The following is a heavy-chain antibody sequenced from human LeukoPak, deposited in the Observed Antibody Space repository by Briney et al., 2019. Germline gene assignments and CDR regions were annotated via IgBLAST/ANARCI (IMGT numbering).Heavy chain of an antibody. CDR2: VHYSGST. V-gene: IGHV4-59*01. D-gene: IGHD6-13*01. J-gene: IGHJ4*02. CDR1: GGSISSYY. CDR3: ARHAYSSSHLDY. Sequence: PSETLSLTCTVSGGSISSYYWSWIRQPPGKGLEWIGYVHYSGSTSYNPSLKSRVTISVDTSKNQFSLKLSSVTAADTAVYYCARHAYSSSHLDYWGQGTVVTVSS.